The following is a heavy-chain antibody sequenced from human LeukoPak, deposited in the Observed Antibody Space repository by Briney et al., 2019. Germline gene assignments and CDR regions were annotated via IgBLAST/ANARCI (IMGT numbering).Heavy chain of an antibody. CDR3: AREGGMATTAYYYYGMDV. Sequence: SVKVSCTASGGTFSSYAISWVRQAPGQGLEWMGGIIPIFGTANYAQKFQGRVTITADESTSTAYMELSSLRSEDTAVYYCAREGGMATTAYYYYGMDVWGQGTTVTVSS. V-gene: IGHV1-69*13. CDR2: IIPIFGTA. CDR1: GGTFSSYA. D-gene: IGHD5-24*01. J-gene: IGHJ6*02.